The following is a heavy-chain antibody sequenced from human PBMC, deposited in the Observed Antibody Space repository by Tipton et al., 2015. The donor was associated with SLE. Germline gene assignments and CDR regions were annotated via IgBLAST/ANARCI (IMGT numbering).Heavy chain of an antibody. D-gene: IGHD3-10*01. CDR3: ARGRQGMEVFTMDV. V-gene: IGHV4-4*02. Sequence: TLSHTCAVSGGSIRSSNWWRWVRHPPGKGLGWIGEIHHSGSTNSNPSLKSRVTIPVDKSKNQLSLKLSSVTAADTAVYYCARGRQGMEVFTMDVWGQGTLVTVSS. CDR1: GGSIRSSNW. CDR2: IHHSGST. J-gene: IGHJ4*02.